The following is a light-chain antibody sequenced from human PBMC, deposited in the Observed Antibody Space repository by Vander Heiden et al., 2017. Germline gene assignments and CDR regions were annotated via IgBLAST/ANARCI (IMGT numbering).Light chain of an antibody. Sequence: PPTLSLSPGERATLSCRASQSVSSYLAWYQQKPGQAPRLLIYDASNRATGIPARFSGSGSGTDFTLTISSLEPEDFAVYYCQQRSNWPLTYGGGTKVEI. V-gene: IGKV3-11*01. CDR1: QSVSSY. CDR3: QQRSNWPLT. J-gene: IGKJ4*01. CDR2: DAS.